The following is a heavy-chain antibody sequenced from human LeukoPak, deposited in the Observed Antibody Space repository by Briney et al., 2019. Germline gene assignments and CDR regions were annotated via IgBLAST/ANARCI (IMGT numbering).Heavy chain of an antibody. CDR1: GFTFSSYG. CDR2: ISGSGAAT. D-gene: IGHD6-13*01. Sequence: PGGSLRLSCAASGFTFSSYGMSCVRQAPGKGLEWVSGISGSGAATYYADSVKGRFTISRDNSKNTVYLQMNSLRAEDTAVYYCAKEIPSIAAAEDWGQGTLVTVSS. V-gene: IGHV3-23*01. J-gene: IGHJ4*02. CDR3: AKEIPSIAAAED.